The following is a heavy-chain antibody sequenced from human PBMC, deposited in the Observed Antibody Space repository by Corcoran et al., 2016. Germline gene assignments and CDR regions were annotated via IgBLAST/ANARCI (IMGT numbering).Heavy chain of an antibody. V-gene: IGHV4-4*02. CDR1: GGSISSSNW. CDR2: IYRSGST. Sequence: QVQLQESGPGLVKPSGTLSLTCAVSGGSISSSNWWTWVRQPPGKGLEWIGEIYRSGSTNSNPSLKSRVTMSVDNSKNQFSLKLSSVTAADTAVYYCARRLGEYDFWSGYLNWFDPWGQGTLVTVSS. CDR3: ARRLGEYDFWSGYLNWFDP. J-gene: IGHJ5*02. D-gene: IGHD3-3*01.